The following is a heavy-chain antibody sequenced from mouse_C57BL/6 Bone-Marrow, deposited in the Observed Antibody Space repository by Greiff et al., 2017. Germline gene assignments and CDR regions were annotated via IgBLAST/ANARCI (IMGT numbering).Heavy chain of an antibody. CDR1: GYSITSGYY. V-gene: IGHV3-6*01. Sequence: EVQLQESGPGLVKPSQSLSLTCSVTGYSITSGYYWNWIRQFPGNKLEWMGYISYDGSNNYNPSLKNRISITRDTSKNQFFLKLNSVTTEDTATYYCARETGSSYVFAYWGQGTLVTVSA. J-gene: IGHJ3*01. D-gene: IGHD1-1*01. CDR3: ARETGSSYVFAY. CDR2: ISYDGSN.